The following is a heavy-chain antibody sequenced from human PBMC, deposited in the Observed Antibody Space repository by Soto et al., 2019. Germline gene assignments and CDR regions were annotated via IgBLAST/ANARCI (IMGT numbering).Heavy chain of an antibody. D-gene: IGHD6-6*01. CDR2: IWYDGSNK. J-gene: IGHJ4*02. CDR1: GFTFSSYG. CDR3: ARDPYPYSSSSAGLDY. Sequence: QVQLVESGGGVVQPGRSLRLSCVASGFTFSSYGMHWVRQAPGKGLEWVAVIWYDGSNKYYADSVKGRFTISRDNSKNTLYLQMNSLRAEDTAVYYCARDPYPYSSSSAGLDYWGQGTLVTVSS. V-gene: IGHV3-33*01.